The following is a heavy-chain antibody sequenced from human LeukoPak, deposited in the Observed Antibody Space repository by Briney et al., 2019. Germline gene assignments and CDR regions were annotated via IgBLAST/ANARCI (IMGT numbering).Heavy chain of an antibody. D-gene: IGHD1-26*01. V-gene: IGHV1-2*06. CDR3: ARDVGSYGVSDY. J-gene: IGHJ4*02. CDR2: INPNSGGT. CDR1: GYTFTGYY. Sequence: ASVKVSCKASGYTFTGYYMHWVRQAPGQGLEWMGRINPNSGGTNYAQKFQGRVTMTRDTSISTAYVELSRLRSDDTAVYYCARDVGSYGVSDYWGQGTLVTVSS.